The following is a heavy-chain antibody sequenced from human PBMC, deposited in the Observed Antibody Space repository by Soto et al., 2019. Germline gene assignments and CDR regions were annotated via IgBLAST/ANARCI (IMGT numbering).Heavy chain of an antibody. J-gene: IGHJ6*03. Sequence: GGSLRLSCAASGFTFSSYDMHWVRQATGKGLEWVSAIGTAGDTYYPGSVKGRFTISRENAKNSLYLQMNSLRAGDTAVYYCARGGIFGVVNGEAYMDVWGKGTTVTVSS. CDR2: IGTAGDT. V-gene: IGHV3-13*01. D-gene: IGHD3-3*01. CDR3: ARGGIFGVVNGEAYMDV. CDR1: GFTFSSYD.